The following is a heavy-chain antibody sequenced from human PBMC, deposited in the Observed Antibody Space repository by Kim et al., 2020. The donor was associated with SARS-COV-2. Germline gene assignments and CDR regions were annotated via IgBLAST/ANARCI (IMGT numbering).Heavy chain of an antibody. Sequence: RYTADAVKGRFTMSRDTPKNTLYLQMNSLRAEDTAVDYSVKEFGSGSHFYWGQGTQVTVSS. CDR2: R. V-gene: IGHV3-23*01. D-gene: IGHD3-10*01. CDR3: VKEFGSGSHFY. J-gene: IGHJ4*02.